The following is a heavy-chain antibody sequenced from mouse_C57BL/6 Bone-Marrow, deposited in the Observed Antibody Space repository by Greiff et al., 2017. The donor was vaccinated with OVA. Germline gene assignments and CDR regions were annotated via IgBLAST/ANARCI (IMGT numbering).Heavy chain of an antibody. V-gene: IGHV1-74*01. CDR2: IHPSDSDT. CDR3: AITNDYDGGVFAY. J-gene: IGHJ3*01. CDR1: GYTFTSYW. D-gene: IGHD2-4*01. Sequence: QVQLKQPGAELVKPGASVKVSCKASGYTFTSYWMHWVKQRPGQGLEWIGRIHPSDSDTNYNQKFKGKATLTVDKSSSTAYMQLSSLTSEDSAVYYCAITNDYDGGVFAYWGQGTLVTVSA.